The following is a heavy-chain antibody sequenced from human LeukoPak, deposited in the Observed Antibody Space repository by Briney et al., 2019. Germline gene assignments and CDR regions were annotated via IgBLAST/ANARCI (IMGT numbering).Heavy chain of an antibody. CDR1: GYTFTGYY. CDR2: INPNSGGT. J-gene: IGHJ3*02. D-gene: IGHD3-22*01. V-gene: IGHV1-2*02. CDR3: ARGVAMIVVVINDAFDI. Sequence: ASVKVSCKASGYTFTGYYMHWVRQAPGQGLEWMGWINPNSGGTNYAQKFQGRVTMTRDTSISTAYMELSRLRSDDTAVYYRARGVAMIVVVINDAFDIWGQGTMVTVSS.